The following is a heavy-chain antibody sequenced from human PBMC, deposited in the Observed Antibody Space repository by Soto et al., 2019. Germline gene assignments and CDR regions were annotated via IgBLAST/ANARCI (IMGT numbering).Heavy chain of an antibody. Sequence: ASVKVSCKASGYTFTSYGISWVRQAPGQGLEWMGWISAYNGNTNYAQKLQGRVTMTTDTSTSTAYMELRSLRSDDTVVYYCARAPLRLRYFDWLLYSGFDYWGQGTLVTVSS. J-gene: IGHJ4*02. CDR3: ARAPLRLRYFDWLLYSGFDY. CDR1: GYTFTSYG. V-gene: IGHV1-18*01. CDR2: ISAYNGNT. D-gene: IGHD3-9*01.